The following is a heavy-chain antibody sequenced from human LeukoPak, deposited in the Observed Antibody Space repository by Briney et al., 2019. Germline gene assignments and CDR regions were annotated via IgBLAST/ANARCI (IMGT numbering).Heavy chain of an antibody. V-gene: IGHV4-30-4*02. Sequence: SETLSLTCTVSGGSISSGDYYWSWIRQPPGKGLEWIGYIYYSGSTYYNPSLKSRVTISVDTSKNQFSLKLSSVTAADTAVYYCARAADYGAPYYFDYWGQGTLVTVSS. CDR3: ARAADYGAPYYFDY. CDR1: GGSISSGDYY. J-gene: IGHJ4*02. D-gene: IGHD4-17*01. CDR2: IYYSGST.